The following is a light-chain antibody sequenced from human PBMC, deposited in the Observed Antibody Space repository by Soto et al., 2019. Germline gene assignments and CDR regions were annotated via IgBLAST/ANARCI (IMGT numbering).Light chain of an antibody. CDR1: VSNIASNT. Sequence: QSVLTQPPSASGPPGQRVTISCSGSVSNIASNTVNWYQHLPGTAPRFLIYSNDQRPSGVPDRVSGSKSGTSASLAISGLQSEDEADYYCAAWDDSLNAYVFGTGTKLTVL. V-gene: IGLV1-44*01. CDR3: AAWDDSLNAYV. CDR2: SND. J-gene: IGLJ1*01.